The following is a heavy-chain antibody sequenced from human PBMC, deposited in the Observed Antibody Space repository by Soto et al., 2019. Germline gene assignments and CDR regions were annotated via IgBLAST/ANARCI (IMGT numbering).Heavy chain of an antibody. CDR1: GGSISSSSYY. CDR3: AGATTSIAVAGNGFDY. Sequence: PSETLSLTCTVSGGSISSSSYYWGWIRQPPGKGLEWIGSIYYSGTSYHNPSLKSRVTISVDKSKNQFSLKLTSVTAADTAVYYCAGATTSIAVAGNGFDYWGQGTLVTVSS. V-gene: IGHV4-39*07. J-gene: IGHJ4*02. D-gene: IGHD6-19*01. CDR2: IYYSGTS.